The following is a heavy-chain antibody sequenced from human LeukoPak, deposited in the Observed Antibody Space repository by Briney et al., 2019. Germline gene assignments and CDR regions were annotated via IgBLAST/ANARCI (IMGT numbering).Heavy chain of an antibody. D-gene: IGHD4-17*01. CDR2: INHSGST. CDR3: ARDQLTVTTQTD. Sequence: SETLSLTCAVYGGSFSGYYWSWIRQPPGKGLEWIGEINHSGSTNYNPSLKSRVTISVDTSKNQFSLKLSSVIAADTAVYYCARDQLTVTTQTDWGQGTLVTVSS. CDR1: GGSFSGYY. V-gene: IGHV4-34*01. J-gene: IGHJ4*02.